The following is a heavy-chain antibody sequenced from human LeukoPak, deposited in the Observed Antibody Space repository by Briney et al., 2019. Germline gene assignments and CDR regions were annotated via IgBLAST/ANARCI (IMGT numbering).Heavy chain of an antibody. V-gene: IGHV4-34*01. CDR2: IYHSGST. J-gene: IGHJ4*02. D-gene: IGHD3-10*01. CDR1: GGSFSGYY. CDR3: ARGNRVISRFTPYDY. Sequence: SETLSLTCAVYGGSFSGYYWSWIRQPPGKGLEWIGEIYHSGSTNYNPSLKSRVTISVDTSKNQFSLKLSSVTAADTAVYYCARGNRVISRFTPYDYWGQGTLVTVSS.